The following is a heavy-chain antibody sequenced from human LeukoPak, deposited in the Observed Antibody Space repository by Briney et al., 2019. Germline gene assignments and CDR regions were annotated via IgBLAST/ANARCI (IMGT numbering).Heavy chain of an antibody. CDR2: IWYDGDKK. CDR3: AREGVPYYQISNWFDS. V-gene: IGHV3-33*01. Sequence: GGSLRLSCAASGFTFSNYGMHWVRQAPGKGLEWVAVIWYDGDKKFYEDSVKGRFTISRDNSKNTLYLQMNSLRAEDTAMYYCAREGVPYYQISNWFDSWGQGTLVTVSS. J-gene: IGHJ5*01. D-gene: IGHD3-9*01. CDR1: GFTFSNYG.